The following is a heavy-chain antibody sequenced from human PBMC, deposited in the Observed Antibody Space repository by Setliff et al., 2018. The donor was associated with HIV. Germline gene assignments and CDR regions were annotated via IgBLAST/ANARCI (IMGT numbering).Heavy chain of an antibody. V-gene: IGHV4-38-2*02. CDR1: GYSISSGYY. CDR3: ARRRSSGWYHYFDY. CDR2: IYHSGST. J-gene: IGHJ4*02. D-gene: IGHD6-19*01. Sequence: SETLSLTCTVSGYSISSGYYWGGFRQPPGKGLEWIGSIYHSGSTYYNPSLKSRVTISVDTSKNQFSLKLSSVTAADTAVYYCARRRSSGWYHYFDYWGQGTLVTVSS.